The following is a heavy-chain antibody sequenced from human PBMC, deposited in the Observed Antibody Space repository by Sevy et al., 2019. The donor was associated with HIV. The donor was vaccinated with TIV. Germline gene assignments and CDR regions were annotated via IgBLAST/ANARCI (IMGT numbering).Heavy chain of an antibody. CDR3: HYYGSGSLDY. CDR2: ISYDGSNK. V-gene: IGHV3-30*04. CDR1: GFTFSIYA. D-gene: IGHD3-10*01. J-gene: IGHJ4*02. Sequence: GGSLRLSCAASGFTFSIYAMHWVRQAPDKGLEWLAVISYDGSNKYYADSVKGRFTISRDNSKNTLYLQMNSLRAEDTAVYYCHYYGSGSLDYWGQGTLVTVSS.